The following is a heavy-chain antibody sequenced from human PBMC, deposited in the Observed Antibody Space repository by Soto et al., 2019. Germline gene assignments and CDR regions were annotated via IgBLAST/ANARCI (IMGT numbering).Heavy chain of an antibody. V-gene: IGHV1-58*01. CDR3: AVDGYFFYSSGSTVIDVPNPLQALS. J-gene: IGHJ5*01. CDR2: IVVGSGNT. CDR1: GFTFTSSA. Sequence: SVKVSFKASGFTFTSSAVQWVRQARGQRLEWIGWIVVGSGNTNYAQKFQERVTITRDMSTSTAYMELSSLRSEDTAVYYCAVDGYFFYSSGSTVIDVPNPLQALSWG. D-gene: IGHD3-22*01.